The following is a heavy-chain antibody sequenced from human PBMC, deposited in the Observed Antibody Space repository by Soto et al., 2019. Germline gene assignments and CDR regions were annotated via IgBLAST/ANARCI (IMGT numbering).Heavy chain of an antibody. J-gene: IGHJ1*01. CDR1: GFTVSSNY. Sequence: HPGGSLRLSCAASGFTVSSNYMSWVRQAPGKGLEWVSVIYSGGSTYYADSVKGRFTISRDNSKNTLYLQMNSLRAEDTAVYYCARGPDYGGNSVYFQHWGQGTLVTVSS. CDR3: ARGPDYGGNSVYFQH. CDR2: IYSGGST. V-gene: IGHV3-53*01. D-gene: IGHD4-17*01.